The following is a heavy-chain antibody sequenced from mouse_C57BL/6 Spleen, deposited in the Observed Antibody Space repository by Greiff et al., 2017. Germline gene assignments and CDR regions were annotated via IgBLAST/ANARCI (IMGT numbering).Heavy chain of an antibody. CDR2: INPSNGGT. J-gene: IGHJ1*03. D-gene: IGHD2-10*02. Sequence: QVQLKQPGTELVKPGASVKLSCKASGYTFTSYWMHWVKQRPGQGLEWIGNINPSNGGTNYNEKFKSKATLTVDKSSSTAYMQLSSLTSEDSAVYYCAKGPYGNYLWYFDVWGTGTTVTVSS. V-gene: IGHV1-53*01. CDR1: GYTFTSYW. CDR3: AKGPYGNYLWYFDV.